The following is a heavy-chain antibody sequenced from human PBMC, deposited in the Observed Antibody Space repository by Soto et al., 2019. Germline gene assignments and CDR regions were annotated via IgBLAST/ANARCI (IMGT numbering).Heavy chain of an antibody. J-gene: IGHJ5*02. V-gene: IGHV3-23*01. D-gene: IGHD6-13*01. Sequence: GGSLRLSCAASVFTFSSYAMSWVRQTPGKGLEWVSTLSGSGGTTYYADSVKGQFTISRDNSKSTLYLQMNSLRAEDTAVYYCARHPERIAEIGWFDPWGQGTLVTVSS. CDR2: LSGSGGTT. CDR1: VFTFSSYA. CDR3: ARHPERIAEIGWFDP.